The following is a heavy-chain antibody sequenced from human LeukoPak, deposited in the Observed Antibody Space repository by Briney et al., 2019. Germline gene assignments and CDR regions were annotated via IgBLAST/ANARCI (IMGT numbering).Heavy chain of an antibody. D-gene: IGHD6-19*01. CDR2: IYSSGNT. CDR3: ARGRSIGWYTLIDY. J-gene: IGHJ4*02. Sequence: SETLSLACTVSGGSVSSGGYYWSWIRQPPGKRLEWIGYIYSSGNTNYNPSLKSRLTISIGTSKNQFSLKLSSVTAADTAVYYCARGRSIGWYTLIDYWGQGTLVTVSS. CDR1: GGSVSSGGYY. V-gene: IGHV4-61*08.